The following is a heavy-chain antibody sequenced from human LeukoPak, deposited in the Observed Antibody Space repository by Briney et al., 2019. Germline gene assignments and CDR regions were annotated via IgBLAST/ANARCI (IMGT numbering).Heavy chain of an antibody. V-gene: IGHV4-31*03. CDR2: IYYSGST. J-gene: IGHJ4*02. CDR1: GGSISSGGYS. D-gene: IGHD4-23*01. Sequence: SQTLSLTCIVSGGSISSGGYSWSWIRQHPGQGLEWIGYIYYSGSTYDNPSLKSRVTISVDTSKNQFSLKLSSVTAADTAVYYCATVSYGGNSGDYWGQGTLVTVSS. CDR3: ATVSYGGNSGDY.